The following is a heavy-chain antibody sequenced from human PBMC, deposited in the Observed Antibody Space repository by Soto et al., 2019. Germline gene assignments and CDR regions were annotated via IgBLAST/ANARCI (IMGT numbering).Heavy chain of an antibody. CDR2: ISGSGGST. CDR3: AKAGTQWLVRDYFDY. D-gene: IGHD6-19*01. J-gene: IGHJ4*02. CDR1: GFTFSSYA. V-gene: IGHV3-23*01. Sequence: GGSLRLSCAASGFTFSSYAMSWVRQAPGKGLEWVSAISGSGGSTYYADSVKGRFTISRDNSKNTLYLQMNSLRAEDTAVYYCAKAGTQWLVRDYFDYWGQGTLVTVSS.